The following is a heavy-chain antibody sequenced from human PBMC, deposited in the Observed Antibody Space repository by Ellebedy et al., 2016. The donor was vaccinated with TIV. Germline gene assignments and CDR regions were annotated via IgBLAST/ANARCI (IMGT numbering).Heavy chain of an antibody. CDR3: ARGVTMVRD. CDR1: RDSTVSYY. Sequence: SETLSLTCTVPRDSTVSYYWSWIRQPAGKGLEWIGRMYTSGTANYNPSLGSRVTISLDTSKNQFSLKLSSVTAADTAVYYCARGVTMVRDWGQGTLVTVSS. D-gene: IGHD3-10*01. V-gene: IGHV4-4*07. CDR2: MYTSGTA. J-gene: IGHJ4*02.